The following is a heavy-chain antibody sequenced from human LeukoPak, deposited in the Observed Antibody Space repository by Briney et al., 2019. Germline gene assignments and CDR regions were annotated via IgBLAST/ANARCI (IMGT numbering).Heavy chain of an antibody. Sequence: SETLSLTCTVSGGSISSYYWGWIRQPAGKGLEWIGRIYTSGSTNYNPSLKSRVTMSVDTSKNQFSLKLSSVTAADTAVYHCARENYDILTGYPHFDYWGQGTLVTVSS. D-gene: IGHD3-9*01. CDR2: IYTSGST. V-gene: IGHV4-4*07. CDR3: ARENYDILTGYPHFDY. CDR1: GGSISSYY. J-gene: IGHJ4*02.